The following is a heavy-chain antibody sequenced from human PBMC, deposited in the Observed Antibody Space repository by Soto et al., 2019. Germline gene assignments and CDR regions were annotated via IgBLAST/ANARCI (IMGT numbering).Heavy chain of an antibody. CDR3: AKDLPQEWELLSRAPEDWFDP. J-gene: IGHJ5*02. Sequence: PGGSLRLSCAASGFTFSSYAMSWVRQAPGKGLEWVSAISGSGGSTYYADSVKGRFTISRDNSKNTLYLQMNSLRAEDTAVYYCAKDLPQEWELLSRAPEDWFDPWGQGTLVTVSS. D-gene: IGHD1-26*01. V-gene: IGHV3-23*01. CDR1: GFTFSSYA. CDR2: ISGSGGST.